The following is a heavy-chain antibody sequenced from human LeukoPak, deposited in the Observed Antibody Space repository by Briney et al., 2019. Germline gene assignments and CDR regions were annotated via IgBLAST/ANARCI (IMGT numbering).Heavy chain of an antibody. J-gene: IGHJ3*02. CDR1: GGSISSYY. Sequence: SETLSLTCTVSGGSISSYYWSWIRQPAGKGLEWIGRIYTSGSTNYNPSLKSRVTMSVDTSKNQFSLKLSSVTAADTAVYYCARDLPLWSGESSDAFDIWGQGTMVTVSS. CDR3: ARDLPLWSGESSDAFDI. D-gene: IGHD3-10*01. CDR2: IYTSGST. V-gene: IGHV4-4*07.